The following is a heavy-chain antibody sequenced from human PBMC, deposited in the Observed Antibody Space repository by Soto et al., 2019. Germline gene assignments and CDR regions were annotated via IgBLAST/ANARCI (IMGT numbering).Heavy chain of an antibody. D-gene: IGHD3-22*01. V-gene: IGHV4-30-2*01. CDR3: ARDLDSSGYFDY. CDR2: IYHSGST. J-gene: IGHJ4*02. CDR1: GGSISRGGYS. Sequence: SETLSLTCAVSGGSISRGGYSWSWIRQPPGKGLEGIGYIYHSGSTYYNPSLKSRVTISVDRSKNQFSLKLSSVTAADTAVYSCARDLDSSGYFDYWGQGTLVTVSS.